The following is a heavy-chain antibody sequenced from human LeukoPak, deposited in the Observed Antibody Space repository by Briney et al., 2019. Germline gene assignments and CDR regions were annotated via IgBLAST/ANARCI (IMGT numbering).Heavy chain of an antibody. CDR1: GDSISSSSYY. D-gene: IGHD3-3*01. V-gene: IGHV4-39*07. CDR3: ARVNDFWSARRAFDI. Sequence: SETLSLTCTVSGDSISSSSYYWGWIRQPPGKGLEWIGSIYYTGSTYYNPSLKSRVTISLDTSKNQFSLTLSSVTAADTAVYYCARVNDFWSARRAFDIWGQGTMVTVSS. J-gene: IGHJ3*02. CDR2: IYYTGST.